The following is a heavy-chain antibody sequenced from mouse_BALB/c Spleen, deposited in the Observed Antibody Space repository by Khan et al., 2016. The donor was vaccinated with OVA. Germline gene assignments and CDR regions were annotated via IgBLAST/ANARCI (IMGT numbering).Heavy chain of an antibody. J-gene: IGHJ4*01. Sequence: EVELVESGGGFVKPGGSLKLSCAASGFTFSSYTMSWVRQTPEKRLEWVATISSGGSYTYYPDSVKGRFTISRDNAKNTLYLQMTSLKSEDTAMYYCTRGEGYYGNPYAMEYWGQGTSVTVSS. D-gene: IGHD2-1*01. CDR2: ISSGGSYT. CDR3: TRGEGYYGNPYAMEY. CDR1: GFTFSSYT. V-gene: IGHV5-6-4*01.